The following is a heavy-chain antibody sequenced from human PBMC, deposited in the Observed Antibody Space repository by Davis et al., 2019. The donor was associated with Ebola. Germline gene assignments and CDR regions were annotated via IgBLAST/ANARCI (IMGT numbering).Heavy chain of an antibody. Sequence: MPSETLSLTCTVSGGSISSSSYYWGWIRQPPGKGLEWIGSIYYSGSTYYNPSLKSRVTISVDTSKNQFSLKLSSVTAADTAVYYCARVGGSGYYSRDYYYYYGMDVWGQGTTVTVSS. CDR1: GGSISSSSYY. CDR2: IYYSGST. D-gene: IGHD3-22*01. J-gene: IGHJ6*02. V-gene: IGHV4-39*01. CDR3: ARVGGSGYYSRDYYYYYGMDV.